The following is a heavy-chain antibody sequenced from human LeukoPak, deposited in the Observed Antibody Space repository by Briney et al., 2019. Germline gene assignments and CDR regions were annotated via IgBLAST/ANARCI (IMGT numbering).Heavy chain of an antibody. D-gene: IGHD4-17*01. CDR3: TRGSYGDYGY. CDR2: ISSGSTYT. CDR1: GFTFSDYY. V-gene: IGHV3-11*06. J-gene: IGHJ4*02. Sequence: GGSLRLSCAASGFTFSDYYMSWIRQAPGKGLEWVSYISSGSTYTNYADSVKGRFTISRDNAKNSLFLQMDSLRAEDTALYYCTRGSYGDYGYWGQGTLVTVSS.